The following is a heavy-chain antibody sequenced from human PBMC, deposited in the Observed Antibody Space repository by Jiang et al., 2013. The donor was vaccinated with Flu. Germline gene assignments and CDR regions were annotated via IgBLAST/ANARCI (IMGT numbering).Heavy chain of an antibody. J-gene: IGHJ3*02. CDR1: GGTFSSYT. V-gene: IGHV1-69*04. CDR2: IIPILGIA. Sequence: GAEVKKPGSSVKVSCKASGGTFSSYTISWVRQAPGQGLEWMGRIIPILGIANYAQKFQGRVTITADKSTSTAYMELSSLRSEDTAVYYCARDFYGSGSYFAFDIWGQGTMVTVSS. CDR3: ARDFYGSGSYFAFDI. D-gene: IGHD3-10*01.